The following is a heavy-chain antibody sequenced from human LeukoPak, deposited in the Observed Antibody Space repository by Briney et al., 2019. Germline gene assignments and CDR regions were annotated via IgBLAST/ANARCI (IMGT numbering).Heavy chain of an antibody. Sequence: SETLSLTCTVSGGSISSSRYYWGWIRQPPGKGLEWLGSIYYSGSTYYNPSLKSRVTISVDTSKNQFSLKLSSVTAADTAVYYCARQLGYCSSTSCYADKVDYWGQGTLVTVSS. J-gene: IGHJ4*02. CDR3: ARQLGYCSSTSCYADKVDY. CDR1: GGSISSSRYY. D-gene: IGHD2-2*01. CDR2: IYYSGST. V-gene: IGHV4-39*01.